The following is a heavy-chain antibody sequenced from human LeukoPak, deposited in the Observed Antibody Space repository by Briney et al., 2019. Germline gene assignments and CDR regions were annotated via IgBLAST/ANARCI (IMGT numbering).Heavy chain of an antibody. CDR3: ARWYSSGWAFDY. CDR1: GGSIGSYY. D-gene: IGHD6-19*01. CDR2: IHYSGST. Sequence: PSETLSLTCTISGGSIGSYYWTWIRQPPGKGLEWIGYIHYSGSTKYNPSLKSRVTISVDTSKNQFSLKLSSVTAADTAVYYCARWYSSGWAFDYWGQGTLVTVSS. V-gene: IGHV4-59*08. J-gene: IGHJ4*02.